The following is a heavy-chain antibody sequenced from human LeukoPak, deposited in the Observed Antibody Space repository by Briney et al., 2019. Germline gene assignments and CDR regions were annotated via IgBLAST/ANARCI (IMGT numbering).Heavy chain of an antibody. D-gene: IGHD2-2*01. CDR1: GGTFSSYA. Sequence: EASVKVSCKASGGTFSSYAISWVRQAPGQGLEWMGGIIPIFGTANYAQKFQGRVTITTDESTSTAYMELSSLRSEDTAEYYCARELYCSSTSCYYNWFDPWGQGTLVTDSS. CDR2: IIPIFGTA. CDR3: ARELYCSSTSCYYNWFDP. V-gene: IGHV1-69*05. J-gene: IGHJ5*02.